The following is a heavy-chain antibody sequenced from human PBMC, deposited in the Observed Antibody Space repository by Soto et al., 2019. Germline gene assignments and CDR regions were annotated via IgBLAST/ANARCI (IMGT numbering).Heavy chain of an antibody. CDR3: ATAYYYDSSGYYSNWFDP. D-gene: IGHD3-22*01. CDR1: GYTLTELS. J-gene: IGHJ5*02. V-gene: IGHV1-24*01. CDR2: FDPEDGET. Sequence: ASVKVSCKVSGYTLTELSMHWVRQAPGKGLEWMGGFDPEDGETIYAQKFQGRVTMTEDTSTDTAYMELSSLRSEDTAVYYCATAYYYDSSGYYSNWFDPWGQGTLVTVSS.